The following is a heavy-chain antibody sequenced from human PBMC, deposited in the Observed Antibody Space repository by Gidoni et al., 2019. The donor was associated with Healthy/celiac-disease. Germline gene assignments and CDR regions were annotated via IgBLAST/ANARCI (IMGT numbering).Heavy chain of an antibody. CDR3: AKRLSRVGVDLDY. V-gene: IGHV3-23*01. CDR2: ISGSGGST. J-gene: IGHJ4*02. D-gene: IGHD1-26*01. CDR1: GFPFSSYA. Sequence: EVQLLESGGGLVQPGGSLRLSCAASGFPFSSYAMGWVRQAPGKGLEWVSAISGSGGSTYYADSVKGRFTISRDNSKNTLYLQMNSLRAEDTAVYYCAKRLSRVGVDLDYWGQGTLVTVSS.